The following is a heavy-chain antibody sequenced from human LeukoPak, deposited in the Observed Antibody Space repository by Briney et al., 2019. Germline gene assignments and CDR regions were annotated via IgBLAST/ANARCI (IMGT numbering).Heavy chain of an antibody. V-gene: IGHV1-69*01. CDR2: IIPIFGTA. CDR3: ARAPPYISASGDYYYYYYMDV. Sequence: SVKVSCKASGGTFSSYAISWVRQAPGQGLEWMGGIIPIFGTANYAQKFQGRVTITADESTSTAYMELSSLRSEDTAVYYCARAPPYISASGDYYYYYYMDVWAKGTTVTISS. D-gene: IGHD6-19*01. J-gene: IGHJ6*03. CDR1: GGTFSSYA.